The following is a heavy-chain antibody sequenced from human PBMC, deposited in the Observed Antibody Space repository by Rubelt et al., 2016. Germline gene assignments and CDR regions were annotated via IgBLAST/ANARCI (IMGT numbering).Heavy chain of an antibody. Sequence: QLQLQGSGPGLVKPSETLSLTCTVSGGSISSSSYYWGWIRQPPGKGLEWIGSINYSGSTYYNPSLKSRVTISVDTSKKQFSRKLGSGTAADTAVYYCAGNDYGDYDDAFEIWGQGTMVTVSS. CDR1: GGSISSSSYY. D-gene: IGHD4-17*01. V-gene: IGHV4-39*07. CDR2: INYSGST. CDR3: AGNDYGDYDDAFEI. J-gene: IGHJ3*02.